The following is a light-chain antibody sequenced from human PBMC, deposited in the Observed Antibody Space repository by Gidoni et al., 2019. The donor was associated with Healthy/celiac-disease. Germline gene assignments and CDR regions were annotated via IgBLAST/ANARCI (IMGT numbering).Light chain of an antibody. CDR2: AAS. Sequence: DIQRTQSPSSLSAFVGDRVTITCRASQIISSYLNWYQQKPGKAPKLLIYAASSLQSGVPSRFSGSGSGTDFTLTISSLQPEDFATYYCQQSYSTPYTFGQGTKLEIK. CDR1: QIISSY. CDR3: QQSYSTPYT. V-gene: IGKV1-39*01. J-gene: IGKJ2*01.